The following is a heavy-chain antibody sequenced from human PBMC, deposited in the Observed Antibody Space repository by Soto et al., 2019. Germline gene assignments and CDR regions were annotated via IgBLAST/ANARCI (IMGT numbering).Heavy chain of an antibody. CDR2: MYVTGTT. D-gene: IGHD5-12*01. Sequence: QVQLQELGPGLVKPSETLSLICTVSGGSISHHYWSWIRQPAGTRLEWIGRMYVTGTTNYNPSLKNRVSMSIDTSKNQCSLKMSSVTAADTAVYYCARDGGYTGYEEGNPFDIWGQGTMVTVSS. CDR3: ARDGGYTGYEEGNPFDI. CDR1: GGSISHHY. V-gene: IGHV4-4*07. J-gene: IGHJ3*02.